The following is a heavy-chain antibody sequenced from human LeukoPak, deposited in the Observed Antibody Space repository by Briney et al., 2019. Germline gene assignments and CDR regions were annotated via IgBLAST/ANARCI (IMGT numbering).Heavy chain of an antibody. Sequence: PSETLSLTCTVSGGSISSYYWSWIRQPPGKGLEWIGYIYYSGSTNYNPSLKSRVTISVDTSKNRFSLKLSSVTAADMAVYYCASFEYSSSYYFDYWGQGTLVTVSS. CDR3: ASFEYSSSYYFDY. V-gene: IGHV4-59*01. CDR2: IYYSGST. CDR1: GGSISSYY. D-gene: IGHD6-6*01. J-gene: IGHJ4*02.